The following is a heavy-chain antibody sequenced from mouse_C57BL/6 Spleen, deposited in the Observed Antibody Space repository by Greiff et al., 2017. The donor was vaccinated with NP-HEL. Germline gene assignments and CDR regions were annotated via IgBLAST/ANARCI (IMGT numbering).Heavy chain of an antibody. Sequence: QVQLQQPGAELVRPGSSVKLSCKASGYTFTSYWMHWVKQRPIQGLEWIGNIDPSDSETHYNQKFKDKATLTVDKSSSTAYMQLSSLTSEDSAVYYCARRRVYYGYEMDYWGQGTSVTVSS. V-gene: IGHV1-52*01. CDR3: ARRRVYYGYEMDY. CDR1: GYTFTSYW. CDR2: IDPSDSET. D-gene: IGHD2-2*01. J-gene: IGHJ4*01.